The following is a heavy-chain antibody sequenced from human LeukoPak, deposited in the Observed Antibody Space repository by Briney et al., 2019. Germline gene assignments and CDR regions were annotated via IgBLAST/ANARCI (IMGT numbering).Heavy chain of an antibody. Sequence: GGSLRLSCAASGFTFSSYGMHWVRQAPGKGLEWVAVISHDGSYSHYADSVKGRFTISRDNSKNTVYLQMSSLRPEDTAVYFCAKELYFGSGSYPDYWGQGTLVRVSS. V-gene: IGHV3-30*18. CDR3: AKELYFGSGSYPDY. D-gene: IGHD3-10*01. CDR2: ISHDGSYS. CDR1: GFTFSSYG. J-gene: IGHJ4*02.